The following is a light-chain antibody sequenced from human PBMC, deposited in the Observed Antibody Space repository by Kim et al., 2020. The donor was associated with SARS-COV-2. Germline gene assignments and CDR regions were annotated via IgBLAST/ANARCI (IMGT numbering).Light chain of an antibody. CDR2: AAS. CDR1: QSISSY. Sequence: ASVEDRVTITCRASQSISSYLNWYQQKPGKAPKLLIYAASSLQRGIPSRFSGSGSGTDFTLTISSLQPEDFATYYCQQSYSTPRTFGGGTKVDIK. V-gene: IGKV1-39*01. CDR3: QQSYSTPRT. J-gene: IGKJ4*01.